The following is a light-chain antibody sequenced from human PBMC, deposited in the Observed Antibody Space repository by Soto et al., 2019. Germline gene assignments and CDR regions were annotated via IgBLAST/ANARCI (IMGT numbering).Light chain of an antibody. Sequence: QSALTQPPSASGSPGQSVAISCTGTSSDVGGYNYVSWYQQHPGKAPKLMIYEVNKRPSGVPDRFSGSKSGNTASLTVSGLQAEDEADYYCAAWDNNFSGSIVFGPGTKLTVL. V-gene: IGLV2-8*01. CDR1: SSDVGGYNY. J-gene: IGLJ1*01. CDR3: AAWDNNFSGSIV. CDR2: EVN.